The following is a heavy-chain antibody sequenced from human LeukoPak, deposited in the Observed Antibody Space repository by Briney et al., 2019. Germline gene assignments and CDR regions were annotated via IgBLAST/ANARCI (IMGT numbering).Heavy chain of an antibody. CDR3: AGGYSGYAYYFDY. Sequence: PGGSLRLSCAASGSTFSDYYMSWIRQAPGKGLEWVSYISSSGSTIYYADSVKGRFTISRDNAKNSLYLQMNSLRAEDTAVYYCAGGYSGYAYYFDYWGQGTLVTVSS. CDR2: ISSSGSTI. CDR1: GSTFSDYY. J-gene: IGHJ4*02. V-gene: IGHV3-11*01. D-gene: IGHD5-12*01.